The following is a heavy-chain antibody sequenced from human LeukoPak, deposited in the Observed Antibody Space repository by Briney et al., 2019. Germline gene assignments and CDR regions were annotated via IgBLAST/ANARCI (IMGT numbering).Heavy chain of an antibody. CDR1: GGSISNYY. CDR3: ARKRSYCGGDCPNFDY. CDR2: IYYSGST. Sequence: PSETLSLTCTVSGGSISNYYWSWIRQPPGKGRGGIGYIYYSGSTNYNPSLKSRVTISVDTSKNQFSLKLSSVTAADTAVYYCARKRSYCGGDCPNFDYWGQGTLVTVSS. V-gene: IGHV4-59*01. J-gene: IGHJ4*02. D-gene: IGHD2-21*02.